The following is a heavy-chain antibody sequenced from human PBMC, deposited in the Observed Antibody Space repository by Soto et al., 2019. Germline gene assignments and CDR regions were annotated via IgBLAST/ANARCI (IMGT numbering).Heavy chain of an antibody. V-gene: IGHV3-15*07. CDR1: GFTFSNAW. J-gene: IGHJ4*02. D-gene: IGHD3-10*01. Sequence: EVQLVESGGGLVKPGGSLRLSCAASGFTFSNAWMNWVRQAPGKGLEWVGRIKSKTDGGTTYYAAHVKGRFTISTDDSKNTLYLQMNSLKTEDTAVYYCTTSGVRGVINYWGQGTLVTVSS. CDR3: TTSGVRGVINY. CDR2: IKSKTDGGTT.